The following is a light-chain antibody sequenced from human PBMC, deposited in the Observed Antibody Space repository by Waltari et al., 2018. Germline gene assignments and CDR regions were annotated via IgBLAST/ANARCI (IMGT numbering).Light chain of an antibody. J-gene: IGLJ3*02. CDR1: SGAVTSGHY. CDR3: LLSYSGARV. Sequence: QAVVTQEPSLTVSPGGTVTRTRCSSSGAVTSGHYPYWFQQKPGQAPRTLIYDTRNKHSWTPARFSGSLFGGKAALTLSGAQPEDEANYYCLLSYSGARVFGGGTKLTVL. V-gene: IGLV7-46*01. CDR2: DTR.